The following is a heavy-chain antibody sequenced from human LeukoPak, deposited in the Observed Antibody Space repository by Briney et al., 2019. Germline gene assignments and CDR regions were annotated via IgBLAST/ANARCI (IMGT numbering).Heavy chain of an antibody. Sequence: GGCLRLSCAASGFTFSKYWMLWVRQAPGKGLESVSRINTDGTVTTDADSVKGRFTVSRDNADSTMFLQMNSVRDEDTAVYYCATKQWLAPPPDSWGQGTPGTVSS. D-gene: IGHD6-19*01. J-gene: IGHJ4*02. V-gene: IGHV3-74*01. CDR3: ATKQWLAPPPDS. CDR1: GFTFSKYW. CDR2: INTDGTVT.